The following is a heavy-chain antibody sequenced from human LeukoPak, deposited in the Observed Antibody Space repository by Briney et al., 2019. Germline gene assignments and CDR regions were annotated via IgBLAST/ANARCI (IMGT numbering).Heavy chain of an antibody. CDR1: GYTFTGYY. Sequence: GASVKVSCKASGYTFTGYYMHWVRQAPGQGLEWMGWMNPNSGNTGYAQKFQGRVTITRNTSISTAYMELSSLRSEDTAVYYCARGPNKGGGWFGELWYYYYYMDVWGKGTTVTVSS. CDR3: ARGPNKGGGWFGELWYYYYYMDV. J-gene: IGHJ6*03. V-gene: IGHV1-8*03. CDR2: MNPNSGNT. D-gene: IGHD3-10*01.